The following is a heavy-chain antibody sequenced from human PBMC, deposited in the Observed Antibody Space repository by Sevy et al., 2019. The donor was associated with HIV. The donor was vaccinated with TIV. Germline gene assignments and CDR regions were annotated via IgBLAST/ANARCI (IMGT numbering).Heavy chain of an antibody. CDR3: AKGQLGYCSGGSCGNWFDP. Sequence: SLRLSCAASGFTFDDYAMHWVRQAPGKGLEWVSGISWNSGSIGYADSVKGRFTISRDNGKNSLYLQMNSLRAEDTALYYCAKGQLGYCSGGSCGNWFDPWGQGTLVTVSS. V-gene: IGHV3-9*01. CDR1: GFTFDDYA. D-gene: IGHD2-15*01. CDR2: ISWNSGSI. J-gene: IGHJ5*02.